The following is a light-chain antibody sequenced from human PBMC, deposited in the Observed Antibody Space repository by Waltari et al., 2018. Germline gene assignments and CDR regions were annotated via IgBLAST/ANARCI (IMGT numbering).Light chain of an antibody. V-gene: IGLV1-44*01. CDR2: PNK. CDR3: AAWDDRLNGVV. Sequence: QSVLTQPPSASGTPGQRVTISCSGSNSNIGSNPLNWYQTLPGTAPKLLIDPNKGRPSGVPDRFSGSKSGTSASLAISGLQSEDEGDYYCAAWDDRLNGVVFGGGTKLTVL. CDR1: NSNIGSNP. J-gene: IGLJ2*01.